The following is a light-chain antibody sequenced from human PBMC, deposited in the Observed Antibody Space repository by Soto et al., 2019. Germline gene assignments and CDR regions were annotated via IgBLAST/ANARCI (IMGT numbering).Light chain of an antibody. J-gene: IGLJ2*01. CDR1: SSDVGSYKY. CDR3: SSHEGSSVV. Sequence: QSALTQPPSASGSPGQSVTISCTGTSSDVGSYKYVSWYQQYPGKAPKLLIYDVSERPSGVPDHFSGSKSGNTASLTVSGRQAEDEAYYYCSSHEGSSVVFGGGTKLTVL. V-gene: IGLV2-8*01. CDR2: DVS.